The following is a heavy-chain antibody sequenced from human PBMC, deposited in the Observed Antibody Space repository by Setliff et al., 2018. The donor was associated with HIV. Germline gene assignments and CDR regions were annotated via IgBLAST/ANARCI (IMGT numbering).Heavy chain of an antibody. CDR3: ARLSTTSRDFDS. CDR2: VSYTGTT. D-gene: IGHD2-2*01. CDR1: YATISTADYY. V-gene: IGHV4-30-4*01. Sequence: SETLSLTCTASYATISTADYYWSWIRQPPGKGLEWIGFVSYTGTTHYDPSLKSRLTISIDTSENQFSLKLSSVTAADTAVYYCARLSTTSRDFDSWGQGTLVTVSS. J-gene: IGHJ4*02.